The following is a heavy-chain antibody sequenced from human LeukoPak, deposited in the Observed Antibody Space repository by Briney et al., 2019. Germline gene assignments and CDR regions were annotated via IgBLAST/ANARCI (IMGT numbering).Heavy chain of an antibody. D-gene: IGHD3-22*01. Sequence: PSQTLSLTCTVSGGCISSGGYFWSWIRQHPGKGLEWIGYIYYSGSTYYNPSLKGRVTISVDTSKNQFSLRLSSVTAADTAIYYCASVSYDTSLQHWGQGTLVTVSS. J-gene: IGHJ1*01. CDR3: ASVSYDTSLQH. V-gene: IGHV4-31*03. CDR2: IYYSGST. CDR1: GGCISSGGYF.